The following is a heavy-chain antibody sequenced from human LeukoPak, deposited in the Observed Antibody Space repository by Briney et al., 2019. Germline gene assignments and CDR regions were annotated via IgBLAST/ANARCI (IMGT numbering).Heavy chain of an antibody. V-gene: IGHV4-39*01. Sequence: SETLSLTCTVSGGSISSSSYYWGWIRQPPGKGLEWIGSIYYSGSTYYNPSLKSRVTISVDTSKNQFSLKLGSVTAADTAVYYCARQQSGSYLVDFDYWGQGTLVTVSS. CDR1: GGSISSSSYY. CDR3: ARQQSGSYLVDFDY. D-gene: IGHD1-26*01. CDR2: IYYSGST. J-gene: IGHJ4*02.